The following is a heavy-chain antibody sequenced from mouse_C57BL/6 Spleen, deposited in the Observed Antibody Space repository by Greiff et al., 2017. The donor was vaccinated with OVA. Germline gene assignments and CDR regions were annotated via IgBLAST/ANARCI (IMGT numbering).Heavy chain of an antibody. CDR1: GFTFSDYY. CDR3: GGRGGESMGFDY. Sequence: LMESGGGLVQPGGSLKLSCAASGFTFSDYYMYWVRQTPEKRLEWVAYISNGGGSTYYPDTVKGRFTISRDNAKNTLYLLMSHLKTEDTAMYYCGGRGGESMGFDYWGQGTTLTVSS. V-gene: IGHV5-12*01. CDR2: ISNGGGST. J-gene: IGHJ2*01.